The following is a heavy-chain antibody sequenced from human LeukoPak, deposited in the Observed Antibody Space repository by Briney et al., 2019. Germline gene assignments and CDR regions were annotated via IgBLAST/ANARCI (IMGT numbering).Heavy chain of an antibody. D-gene: IGHD4-17*01. Sequence: PSETLSLTCAVSGGSISSSYWSWIRQPPGKGLEWIGYIYYTGSTTYNPSLKSRVTISVDTSKNQFSLKLRSVTAADTAVYYCARDYGDIPPDWYYDLWGRGTLVTVSS. CDR1: GGSISSSY. CDR3: ARDYGDIPPDWYYDL. V-gene: IGHV4-59*01. CDR2: IYYTGST. J-gene: IGHJ2*01.